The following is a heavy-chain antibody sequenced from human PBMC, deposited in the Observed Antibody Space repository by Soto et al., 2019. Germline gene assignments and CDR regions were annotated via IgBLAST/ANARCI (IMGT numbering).Heavy chain of an antibody. D-gene: IGHD6-13*01. CDR3: AAVAAAGKPYYYYGMDV. Sequence: SQTLSLTCAISGDSVSSNSAAWNWIRQSPSRGLEWLGRTYYRSKWYNDYAVSVKSRITINPDTSKNQFSLQLNSVTPEDTAVYYCAAVAAAGKPYYYYGMDVWGQGTTVTVSS. CDR2: TYYRSKWYN. V-gene: IGHV6-1*01. CDR1: GDSVSSNSAA. J-gene: IGHJ6*02.